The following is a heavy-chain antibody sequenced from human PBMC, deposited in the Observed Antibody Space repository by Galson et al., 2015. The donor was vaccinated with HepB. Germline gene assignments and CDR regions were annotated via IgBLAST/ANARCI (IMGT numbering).Heavy chain of an antibody. J-gene: IGHJ3*02. CDR3: AKDRSRSSSWYPRDAFDI. Sequence: SLRLSCAASGFTFSSYAMSWVRQAPGKGLEWVSAISGSGGSTYYADSVKGRFTISRDNSKNTLYLQMNSLRAEDTAVYYCAKDRSRSSSWYPRDAFDIWGQGTMVTVSS. D-gene: IGHD6-13*01. CDR1: GFTFSSYA. V-gene: IGHV3-23*01. CDR2: ISGSGGST.